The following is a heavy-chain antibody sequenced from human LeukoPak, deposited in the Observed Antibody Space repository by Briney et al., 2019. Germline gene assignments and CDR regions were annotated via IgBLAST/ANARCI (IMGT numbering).Heavy chain of an antibody. CDR1: GGTFSSYA. CDR3: ARDVFGSRIRDSSSVVGHYYYMDV. V-gene: IGHV1-69*05. Sequence: GSSVKVSFKASGGTFSSYAISWVRQAPGQGLEWMGGIIPIFGTANYAQKFQGRVTITTDESTSTAYMELSSLRSEDTAVYYCARDVFGSRIRDSSSVVGHYYYMDVWGKGTTVTVSS. J-gene: IGHJ6*03. D-gene: IGHD6-13*01. CDR2: IIPIFGTA.